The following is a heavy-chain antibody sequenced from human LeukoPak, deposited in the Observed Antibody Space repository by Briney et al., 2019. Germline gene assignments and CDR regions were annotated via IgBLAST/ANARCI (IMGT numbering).Heavy chain of an antibody. CDR3: ARVRHDPLEYGYYMDV. D-gene: IGHD3-3*01. Sequence: SETLSLTCAVDGGSFSGFYWSWVRQTPGKGLEWIGDINLTGNTNYNPSLTDYNPSLKSRVTISVDSSNDELSLKVTSLTAADTGVYYRARVRHDPLEYGYYMDVWGKGTTVTVSS. CDR2: INLTGNT. J-gene: IGHJ6*03. CDR1: GGSFSGFY. V-gene: IGHV4-34*01.